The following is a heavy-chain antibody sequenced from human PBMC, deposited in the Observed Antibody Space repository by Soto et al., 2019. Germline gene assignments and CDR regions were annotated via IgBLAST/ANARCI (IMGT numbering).Heavy chain of an antibody. V-gene: IGHV3-23*01. Sequence: SLRLSCAASGFTFSNYAMSWVRQAPGKGLEWVSGISSGGGSPYNADSVKGRFSISRDNSKNTLYLQMNSLRAEDTAVYYCAKGGGRIVPRHFDNWGQGILVTVSS. CDR2: ISSGGGSP. CDR1: GFTFSNYA. J-gene: IGHJ4*02. D-gene: IGHD1-26*01. CDR3: AKGGGRIVPRHFDN.